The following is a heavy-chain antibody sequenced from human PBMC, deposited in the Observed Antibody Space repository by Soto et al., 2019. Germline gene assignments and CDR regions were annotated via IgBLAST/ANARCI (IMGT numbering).Heavy chain of an antibody. D-gene: IGHD6-6*01. V-gene: IGHV3-23*01. CDR3: AKGPEQLVHGVFDY. CDR2: IGAGGGGT. J-gene: IGHJ4*02. CDR1: GFTLTNYV. Sequence: QPGGSLRLSCAASGFTLTNYVMSWVRQPPGKGLEWVSGIGAGGGGTYYADSVKGRFTISRDNSKNTLYLQMISLRADDTAIYYCAKGPEQLVHGVFDYWGQGALVTVSS.